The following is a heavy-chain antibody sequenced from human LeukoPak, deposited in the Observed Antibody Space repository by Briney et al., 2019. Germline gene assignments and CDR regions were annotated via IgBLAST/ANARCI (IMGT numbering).Heavy chain of an antibody. CDR1: VYTFSSYY. V-gene: IGHV1-46*01. D-gene: IGHD6-13*01. CDR3: ARDSSIAAAGNLFDP. CDR2: INPSGSSK. J-gene: IGHJ5*02. Sequence: GASVKVSCKASVYTFSSYYMHWVRQAPGQGLVWMGVINPSGSSKSYAQKFQGRVTMTRDTSTSTVYMELSSLRAEDTAVYYCARDSSIAAAGNLFDPWGQGTLVTVSS.